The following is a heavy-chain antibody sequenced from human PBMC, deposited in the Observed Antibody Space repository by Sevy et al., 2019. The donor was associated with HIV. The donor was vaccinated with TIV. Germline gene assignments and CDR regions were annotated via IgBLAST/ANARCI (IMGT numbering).Heavy chain of an antibody. CDR1: GFTFSDYY. Sequence: GESLKISCAASGFTFSDYYMSWIRQVPGKGLEWVSYMSSGGTTINYADSVKGRITISRDNVKKSLYLHMNSLRAEDSAVYYCARDEGYDGNANYRFYFDLWGRGTLVTVSS. CDR3: ARDEGYDGNANYRFYFDL. V-gene: IGHV3-11*01. D-gene: IGHD1-7*01. CDR2: MSSGGTTI. J-gene: IGHJ2*01.